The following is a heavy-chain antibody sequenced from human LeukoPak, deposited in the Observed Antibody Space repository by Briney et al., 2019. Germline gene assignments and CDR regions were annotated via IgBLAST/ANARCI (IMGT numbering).Heavy chain of an antibody. CDR2: INSDGSST. CDR1: GFTFSSYW. J-gene: IGHJ6*03. Sequence: GGSLRLSCAASGFTFSSYWMHWVRQAPGKGLVWVSRINSDGSSTSYADSVKGRFTISRDNAKNTLYLQMNSLRAEDTAVYYCARGWRGSSWYVFYYYYYMDVWGKGTTVTVSS. D-gene: IGHD6-13*01. CDR3: ARGWRGSSWYVFYYYYYMDV. V-gene: IGHV3-74*01.